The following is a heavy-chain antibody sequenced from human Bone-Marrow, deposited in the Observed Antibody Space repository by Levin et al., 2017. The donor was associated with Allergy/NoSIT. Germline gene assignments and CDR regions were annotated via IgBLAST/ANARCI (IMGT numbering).Heavy chain of an antibody. CDR1: GFTFSSYG. Sequence: PGESLKISCAASGFTFSSYGMHWVRQAPGKGLEWVAVISYDGSNKYYADSVKGRFTISRDNSKNTLYLQMNSLRAEDTAVYYCAKDLFSIAVAGTLDYWGQGTLVTVSS. CDR2: ISYDGSNK. D-gene: IGHD6-19*01. J-gene: IGHJ4*02. V-gene: IGHV3-30*18. CDR3: AKDLFSIAVAGTLDY.